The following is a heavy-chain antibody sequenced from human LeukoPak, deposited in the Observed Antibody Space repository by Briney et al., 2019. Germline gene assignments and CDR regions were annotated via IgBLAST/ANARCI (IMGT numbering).Heavy chain of an antibody. CDR2: ITSSGTTI. J-gene: IGHJ4*02. Sequence: KPGGSLRLSCTVSGFTLSDHYMSWFRKSPGRGLEWISWITSSGTTIDYADSVKGRFTISRDNTKNSIYLQMNSLRADDTAVYYCVRDPDYGDPYWGQGTLVTVSS. CDR1: GFTLSDHY. D-gene: IGHD4-17*01. V-gene: IGHV3-11*01. CDR3: VRDPDYGDPY.